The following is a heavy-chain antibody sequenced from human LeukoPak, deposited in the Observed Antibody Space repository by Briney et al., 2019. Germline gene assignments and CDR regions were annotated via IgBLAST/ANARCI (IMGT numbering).Heavy chain of an antibody. J-gene: IGHJ3*02. D-gene: IGHD5-24*01. Sequence: GGSLRLSCAASGFTFSSYAMSWVRQAPGKGLEWVSGISWNSGSIGYADSVKGRFTISRDNAKNSLYLQMNSLRAEDMALYYCARRMAAFDIWGQGTMVTVSS. V-gene: IGHV3-9*03. CDR1: GFTFSSYA. CDR3: ARRMAAFDI. CDR2: ISWNSGSI.